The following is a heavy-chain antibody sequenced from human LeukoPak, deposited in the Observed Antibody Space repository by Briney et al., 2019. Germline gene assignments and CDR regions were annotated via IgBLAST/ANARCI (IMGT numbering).Heavy chain of an antibody. Sequence: ASVKVSCKVSGYTLTELSMHWVRQAPGKGPEWMGGFDPEDGETIYAQKFQGRVTMTEDTSTDTAYMELSSLRSEDTAVYYCATDRDTMVRSDAFDIWGQGTMVTVSS. D-gene: IGHD3-10*01. CDR1: GYTLTELS. CDR2: FDPEDGET. J-gene: IGHJ3*02. CDR3: ATDRDTMVRSDAFDI. V-gene: IGHV1-24*01.